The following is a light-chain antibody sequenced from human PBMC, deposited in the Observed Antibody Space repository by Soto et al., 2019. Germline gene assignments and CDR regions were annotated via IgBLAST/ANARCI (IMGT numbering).Light chain of an antibody. J-gene: IGLJ3*02. V-gene: IGLV2-8*01. CDR3: PSDVGHDNWV. CDR2: DVT. Sequence: QSALTQPPSASGAPGQSVTISCTGTSSDVGAYKYVSWYQQYPGKAPKLMIYDVTKRPSGVPERFSGSKSGNTASLTVSGLQAEDEAYYFRPSDVGHDNWVFGGGTKVTVL. CDR1: SSDVGAYKY.